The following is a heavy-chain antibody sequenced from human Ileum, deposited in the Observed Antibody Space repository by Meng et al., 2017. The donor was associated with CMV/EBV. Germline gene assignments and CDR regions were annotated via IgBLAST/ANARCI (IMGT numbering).Heavy chain of an antibody. CDR2: VYSSGST. J-gene: IGHJ4*02. D-gene: IGHD2-2*01. Sequence: QGQLQESGPGLVTPSETLSLTCTVSGGSISGYYWSWIRQPATKGLEWIGRVYSSGSTDYNPSLQSRVTMSVDTSKNQFSLKLSSVTAADTAVYYCARGSSSWAFDYWGQGTLVTVSS. V-gene: IGHV4-4*07. CDR1: GGSISGYY. CDR3: ARGSSSWAFDY.